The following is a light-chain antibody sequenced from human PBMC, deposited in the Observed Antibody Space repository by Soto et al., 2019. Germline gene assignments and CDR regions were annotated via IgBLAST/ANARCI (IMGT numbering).Light chain of an antibody. CDR1: STDFVSYNR. J-gene: IGLJ1*01. CDR2: EAS. CDR3: CSLTTRHTYV. Sequence: HSVLTRVPSVTGSDGQAVPISCTGTSTDFVSYNRVSWYQQPPGTAPKLIIYEASNRPSGVSNRYSGSKSGNSASLTISGLQADDEADYSCCSLTTRHTYVFGSGTKVTVL. V-gene: IGLV2-18*02.